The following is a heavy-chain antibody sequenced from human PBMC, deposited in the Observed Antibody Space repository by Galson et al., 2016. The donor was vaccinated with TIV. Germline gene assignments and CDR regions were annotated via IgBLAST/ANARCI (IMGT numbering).Heavy chain of an antibody. V-gene: IGHV2-5*02. Sequence: PALVKPTQTLTLTCTFSGFSLNIGGVGVGWIRQSPGKALEWLAFIYWDDEDYFSPSLKNRLTITKDTSKNQVVLTLANVDPVDTATYYCAHSVRDDYKFGSVHYFDHWGQGTVVTVSS. D-gene: IGHD5-24*01. J-gene: IGHJ4*02. CDR1: GFSLNIGGVG. CDR3: AHSVRDDYKFGSVHYFDH. CDR2: IYWDDED.